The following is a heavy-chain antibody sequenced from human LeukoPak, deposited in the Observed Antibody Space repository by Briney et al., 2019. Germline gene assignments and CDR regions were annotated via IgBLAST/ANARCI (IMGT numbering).Heavy chain of an antibody. CDR1: GYTFTGYY. CDR3: ARDLVHYDYSNLGVDY. J-gene: IGHJ4*02. V-gene: IGHV1-2*02. Sequence: PKASVKVSCKASGYTFTGYYMHWVRQAPGQGLEWMGWINPNSGGTNYAQKFQGRVTMTRDTSISTAYMELSRLRSDDTAVYYCARDLVHYDYSNLGVDYWGQGTLVTVSS. CDR2: INPNSGGT. D-gene: IGHD4-11*01.